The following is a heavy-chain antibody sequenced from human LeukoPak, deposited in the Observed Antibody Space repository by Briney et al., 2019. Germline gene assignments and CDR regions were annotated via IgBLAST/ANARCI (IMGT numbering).Heavy chain of an antibody. V-gene: IGHV4-59*01. Sequence: SETLSLTCTVSGGSISSYYWSWIRQPPGKGLEWIGYIYYSGSTNYNPSLKSRATISVDTSNNQFSLKLSSVTAADTAVYYCARDTRGYPYYWGPGHPVTVSS. CDR1: GGSISSYY. J-gene: IGHJ4*02. D-gene: IGHD2-8*02. CDR2: IYYSGST. CDR3: ARDTRGYPYY.